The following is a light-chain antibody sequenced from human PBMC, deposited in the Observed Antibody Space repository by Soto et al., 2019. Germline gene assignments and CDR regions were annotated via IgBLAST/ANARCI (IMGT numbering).Light chain of an antibody. V-gene: IGLV2-8*01. CDR1: SSDVGGYNY. Sequence: QSALTQPPSASGSPGQSVTISCTGTSSDVGGYNYVSWYQQHPGKAPKLMISEVSKRPSGVPDRFSGSKSGNTASLTVSGLQAEDEADYYCSSFAGNTNLVSGGGAKLTVL. CDR3: SSFAGNTNLV. CDR2: EVS. J-gene: IGLJ2*01.